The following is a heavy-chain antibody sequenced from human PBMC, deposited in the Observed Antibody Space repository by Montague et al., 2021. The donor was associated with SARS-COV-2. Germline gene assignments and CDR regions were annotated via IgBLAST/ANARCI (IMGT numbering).Heavy chain of an antibody. CDR2: SYYSGTT. D-gene: IGHD3-10*01. CDR1: GDSISSRKYY. Sequence: SETLSLTCTVSGDSISSRKYYCAWIRQPPGKGLEWIGSSYYSGTTYDNPSLRSQVTISVDTSKTQFSLKMSSVTAADTAVYYCARGSYGWGRYHAFDYWGQGTLVTVSS. CDR3: ARGSYGWGRYHAFDY. J-gene: IGHJ4*02. V-gene: IGHV4-39*01.